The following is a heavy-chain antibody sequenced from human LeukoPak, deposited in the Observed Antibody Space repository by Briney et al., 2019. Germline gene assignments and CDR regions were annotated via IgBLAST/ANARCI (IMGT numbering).Heavy chain of an antibody. CDR3: ARLGGGDYYYGMDV. Sequence: PGGSLRLSCAASGFTVSSNYMGWVRQAPGKGLEWVSVIYSGGSTYYADSVKGRFAISRDNSKNTLYLQMNSLRAEDTAVYYCARLGGGDYYYGMDVWGQGTTVTVSS. V-gene: IGHV3-66*01. CDR2: IYSGGST. CDR1: GFTVSSNY. D-gene: IGHD3-16*01. J-gene: IGHJ6*02.